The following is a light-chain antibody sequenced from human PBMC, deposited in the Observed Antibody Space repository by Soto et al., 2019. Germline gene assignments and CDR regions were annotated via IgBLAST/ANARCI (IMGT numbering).Light chain of an antibody. Sequence: QSFLTQPPSASGSPGQSITISCTGTSSDVGGFNYVSWHQQHPGKAPKVIIYEVTKRPSGVPDRFSGSKSANTASLTVSGLQAEDEADYYCSSYAGSNNPLFVLGTGTRSPS. CDR2: EVT. J-gene: IGLJ1*01. V-gene: IGLV2-8*01. CDR1: SSDVGGFNY. CDR3: SSYAGSNNPLFV.